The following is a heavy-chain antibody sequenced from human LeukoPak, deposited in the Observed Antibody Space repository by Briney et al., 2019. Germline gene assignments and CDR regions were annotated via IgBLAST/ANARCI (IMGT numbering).Heavy chain of an antibody. D-gene: IGHD5-12*01. J-gene: IGHJ4*02. CDR3: ARGGDSFDY. CDR1: GFSLSRYW. CDR2: LHADGSEK. Sequence: GGSLRLSCAASGFSLSRYWMSWVRQAPGKGLEWVARLHADGSEKYYVDSVKGRFTISRDNAKNSLYLQMNSLRVEDTAVYYCARGGDSFDYLGQGTLVTVSS. V-gene: IGHV3-7*01.